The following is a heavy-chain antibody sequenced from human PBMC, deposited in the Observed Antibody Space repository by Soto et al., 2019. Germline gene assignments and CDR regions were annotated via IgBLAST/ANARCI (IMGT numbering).Heavy chain of an antibody. CDR3: ARELPQRQGRNMDV. D-gene: IGHD1-1*01. Sequence: QVQLQESGPGLVKPSQTLSLTSTVTGGSMTSGDQYWTWIRHRPGEGLEWFRYINHRGSLYYYPSRNSRVSTSVDTSKNQFSLNLSSVTGADTAVYYCARELPQRQGRNMDVWGQGNTVNVSS. J-gene: IGHJ6*02. CDR1: GGSMTSGDQY. CDR2: INHRGSL. V-gene: IGHV4-31*03.